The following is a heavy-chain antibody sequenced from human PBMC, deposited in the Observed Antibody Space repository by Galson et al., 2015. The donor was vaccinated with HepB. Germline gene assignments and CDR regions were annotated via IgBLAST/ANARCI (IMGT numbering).Heavy chain of an antibody. V-gene: IGHV5-51*01. Sequence: QSGAEVKKPRESLKISCKGSGYSFTSYWIGWVRQMPGKGLEWMGIIYPGDSDTRYSPSFQGQVTISADTSINTAYLQWTSLKASDTGMYFCARRTGSYQSYYMDVWGRGTTVIVSS. CDR2: IYPGDSDT. D-gene: IGHD1-26*01. CDR1: GYSFTSYW. CDR3: ARRTGSYQSYYMDV. J-gene: IGHJ6*03.